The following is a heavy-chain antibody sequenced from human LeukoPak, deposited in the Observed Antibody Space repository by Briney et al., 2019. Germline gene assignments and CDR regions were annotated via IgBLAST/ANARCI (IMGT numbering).Heavy chain of an antibody. Sequence: SETLSLTCTVSGGSISSYYWSWIRQPPGKGLEWIGYIYHSGSTYYNPSLKSRVTISVDRSKNQFSLKLSSVTAADTAVYYCARIYSSSPTGFDYWGQGTLVTVSS. CDR2: IYHSGST. D-gene: IGHD6-6*01. CDR1: GGSISSYY. CDR3: ARIYSSSPTGFDY. V-gene: IGHV4-59*12. J-gene: IGHJ4*02.